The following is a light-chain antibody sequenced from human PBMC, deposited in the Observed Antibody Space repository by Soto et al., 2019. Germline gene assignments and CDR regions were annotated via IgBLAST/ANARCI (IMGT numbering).Light chain of an antibody. CDR1: QSIGSY. V-gene: IGKV1-5*01. CDR3: QQYNSYWT. Sequence: DIQMTQSPSSLSASGVDRVTITYRASQSIGSYLNWYQQKPVKAPKLLIYDASSLERGVPSRLRGRGTGTEFTLTFSSLQPGDFATYYCQQYNSYWTFGQGTKVDI. J-gene: IGKJ1*01. CDR2: DAS.